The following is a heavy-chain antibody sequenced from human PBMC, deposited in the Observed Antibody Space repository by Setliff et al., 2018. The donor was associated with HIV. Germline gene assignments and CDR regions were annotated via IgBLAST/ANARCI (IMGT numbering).Heavy chain of an antibody. J-gene: IGHJ6*03. CDR1: GFSFSSYT. CDR2: TRNKVNSYTT. V-gene: IGHV3-72*01. CDR3: ARGRLLWSGSYYYYYMDV. D-gene: IGHD3-10*01. Sequence: GGSLRLSCAGSGFSFSSYTMHWVRQAPGKGLEWVGRTRNKVNSYTTEYAASVKGRFTISRDDSKNSLYLQMNSLETEDTAVYYCARGRLLWSGSYYYYYMDVWGKGTTVTVS.